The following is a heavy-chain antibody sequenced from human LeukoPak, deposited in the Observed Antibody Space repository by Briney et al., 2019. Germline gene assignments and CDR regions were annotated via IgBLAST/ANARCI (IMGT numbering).Heavy chain of an antibody. V-gene: IGHV3-66*04. Sequence: GGSLRLSCAASGFTVSSNYMNWVRQAPGKGLEWVSMIYTGGNTFYTDSVKGRFTISRDNSKNTLDLQMNSLRAEDTAVYYCARRGHGYGSPFDYWGRGTLVTVSS. CDR2: IYTGGNT. J-gene: IGHJ4*02. CDR1: GFTVSSNY. CDR3: ARRGHGYGSPFDY. D-gene: IGHD5-18*01.